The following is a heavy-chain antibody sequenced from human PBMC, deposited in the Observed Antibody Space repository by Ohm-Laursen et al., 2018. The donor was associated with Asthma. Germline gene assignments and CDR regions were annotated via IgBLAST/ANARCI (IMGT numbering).Heavy chain of an antibody. Sequence: SLRLSCSASGFTFRSYAMHWVRQAPGKGLEWVAVGGSYYDGGLKYYADSVNGRFTVSRDDSKNTLYLQMNSLRAEDTAVYYCAKGMITFGAVIVNSYFDYWGQGTLVTVSS. CDR1: GFTFRSYA. CDR2: GGSYYDGGLK. J-gene: IGHJ4*02. V-gene: IGHV3-30-3*01. D-gene: IGHD3-16*02. CDR3: AKGMITFGAVIVNSYFDY.